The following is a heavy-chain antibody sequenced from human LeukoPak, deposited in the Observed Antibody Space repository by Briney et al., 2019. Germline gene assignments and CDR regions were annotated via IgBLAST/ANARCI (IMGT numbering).Heavy chain of an antibody. CDR3: ARNRGMDY. CDR1: GYTFTDYY. Sequence: ASVKDSCKASGYTFTDYYMHWVRQAPGQGLEWMGWINPNSGTNYAQKFQGRVTMTRDTSTSTAYMELTRLTSDDTAVYYCARNRGMDYWGQGILVTVSS. J-gene: IGHJ4*02. V-gene: IGHV1-2*02. CDR2: INPNSGT.